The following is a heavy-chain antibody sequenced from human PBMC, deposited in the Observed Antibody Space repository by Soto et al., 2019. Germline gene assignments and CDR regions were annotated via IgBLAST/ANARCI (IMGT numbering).Heavy chain of an antibody. CDR1: GYIFTAYS. Sequence: QVQLVQSGAEVKKPGASVKVSCKASGYIFTAYSMHWVRPAPGQGLEWMGVVNPSGGSTNYAQKFQGRITVTRDTSTSTVYMELGGLRSEDTAVYYCAREENCSDGICYSEYFLRWGQGTLVTVSS. CDR3: AREENCSDGICYSEYFLR. V-gene: IGHV1-46*01. CDR2: VNPSGGST. D-gene: IGHD2-15*01. J-gene: IGHJ1*01.